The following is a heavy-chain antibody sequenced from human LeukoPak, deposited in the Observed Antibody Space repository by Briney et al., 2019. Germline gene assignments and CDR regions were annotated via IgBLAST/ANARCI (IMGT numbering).Heavy chain of an antibody. Sequence: SETLSLTCAVNGGSFSGYYWSWIRQPPRKRLEWIGEINHSGSTNYNPSLKSRVTISVDTSKNQFSLKLSSVTAADTAVYYCARGRGSSWFDYWGQGTLVTVSS. V-gene: IGHV4-34*01. D-gene: IGHD6-13*01. CDR2: INHSGST. CDR3: ARGRGSSWFDY. J-gene: IGHJ4*02. CDR1: GGSFSGYY.